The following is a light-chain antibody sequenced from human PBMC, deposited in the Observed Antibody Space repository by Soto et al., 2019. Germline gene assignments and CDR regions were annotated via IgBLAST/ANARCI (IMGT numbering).Light chain of an antibody. CDR2: GAS. Sequence: EIVLTQSPGTLSLSPGERATLSCRASQSVSSSYLAWYQQKPGQAPRLLIYGASSRSTGIPDRFSGSGSGTDFTLTISRLEPEDVAVYCCQHYSSFVLTFGGGTKVEIK. V-gene: IGKV3-20*01. CDR3: QHYSSFVLT. CDR1: QSVSSSY. J-gene: IGKJ4*01.